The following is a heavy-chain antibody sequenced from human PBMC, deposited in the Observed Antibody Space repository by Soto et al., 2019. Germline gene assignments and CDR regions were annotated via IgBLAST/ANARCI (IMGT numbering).Heavy chain of an antibody. V-gene: IGHV3-21*01. D-gene: IGHD3-3*01. CDR3: ARSKRLRFLEWFMDV. Sequence: GGSLRLSCAASGFTFSSYAMSWVRQAPGKGLEWASSISSSSSYIYYADSVKGRFTISRDNAKNSLYLQMNSLRAEDTAVYYCARSKRLRFLEWFMDVWGKGTTVTVSS. J-gene: IGHJ6*03. CDR1: GFTFSSYA. CDR2: ISSSSSYI.